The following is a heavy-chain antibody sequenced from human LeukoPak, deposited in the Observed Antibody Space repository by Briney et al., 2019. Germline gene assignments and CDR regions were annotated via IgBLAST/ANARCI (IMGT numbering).Heavy chain of an antibody. J-gene: IGHJ4*02. D-gene: IGHD6-19*01. CDR2: ISSSSSYI. V-gene: IGHV3-21*01. Sequence: GGSLRLSRAASGFTFSSYWMSWVRHAPGKGLEWVSSISSSSSYIYYADSVKGRFTISRDNAKNSLYLQMNSLRAEDTAVYYCAISGVIAVAGTKEVDYWGQGTLVTVSS. CDR3: AISGVIAVAGTKEVDY. CDR1: GFTFSSYW.